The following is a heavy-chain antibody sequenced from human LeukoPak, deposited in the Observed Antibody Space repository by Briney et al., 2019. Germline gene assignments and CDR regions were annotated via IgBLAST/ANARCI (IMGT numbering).Heavy chain of an antibody. CDR1: GGSIISDNHF. V-gene: IGHV4-31*03. D-gene: IGHD1-26*01. J-gene: IGHJ3*02. CDR2: IHHSGRA. CDR3: AREVIRPTDADAFDI. Sequence: SETLSLTCTVSGGSIISDNHFWSWIRQHPGKDLEWLGYIHHSGRAFYSPSLESRLTISLDTSKNQFSLKLNSVIGADTAVYYCAREVIRPTDADAFDIWGQGTMVTVSS.